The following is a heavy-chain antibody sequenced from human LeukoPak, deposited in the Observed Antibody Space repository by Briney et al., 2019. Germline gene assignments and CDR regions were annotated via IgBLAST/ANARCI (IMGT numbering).Heavy chain of an antibody. D-gene: IGHD3-3*01. CDR1: GGSFSGYY. V-gene: IGHV4-34*01. CDR2: INHSGST. J-gene: IGHJ4*02. Sequence: SETLSLTCAVYGGSFSGYYWSWIRQPPGKGLEWIGEINHSGSTNYSPSLKSRLTISVDTSNNQFSLRLSSVTAADTAVYYCASFTTIFGVVAYFDYWGQGTLVTVSS. CDR3: ASFTTIFGVVAYFDY.